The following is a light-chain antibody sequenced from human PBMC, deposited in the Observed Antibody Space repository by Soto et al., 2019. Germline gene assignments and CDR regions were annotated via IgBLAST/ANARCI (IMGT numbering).Light chain of an antibody. V-gene: IGKV1-33*01. CDR1: QDISNY. Sequence: DIQMTQSPSSLSASVGDRVTITCQASQDISNYLNWYQQKAGKAPKLLIYDASNLETGVPSSFSGSGSRTDFAFTISSLQPEDIATYYCQQYDNLLFTFGRGTKVDIK. J-gene: IGKJ3*01. CDR3: QQYDNLLFT. CDR2: DAS.